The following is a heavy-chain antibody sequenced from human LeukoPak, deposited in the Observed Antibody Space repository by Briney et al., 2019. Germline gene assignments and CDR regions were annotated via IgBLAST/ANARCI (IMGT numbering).Heavy chain of an antibody. CDR3: ARVFHLIDH. Sequence: GGSLRLSCAASGFTFDDYGMSWVRQAPGKGLVWVSRINNEGSDTSYADSVKGRFTISRDNAKNILYLQMNSLRAEDTAVYYCARVFHLIDHWGQGALVTVSS. J-gene: IGHJ4*02. CDR1: GFTFDDYG. CDR2: INNEGSDT. V-gene: IGHV3-74*01.